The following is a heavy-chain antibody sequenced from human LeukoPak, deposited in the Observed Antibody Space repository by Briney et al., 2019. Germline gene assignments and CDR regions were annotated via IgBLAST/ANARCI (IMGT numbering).Heavy chain of an antibody. CDR3: ARGGGLDV. D-gene: IGHD3-16*01. J-gene: IGHJ6*02. Sequence: PGGSLRLSCAASGFTFSSYAMHWVRQAPGKGLEWVAVISYDGSNKYYADSVKGRFTISRDTSKDTLYLQVNSLRGEDTAVYFCARGGGLDVWGQGATVTVSS. V-gene: IGHV3-30*04. CDR1: GFTFSSYA. CDR2: ISYDGSNK.